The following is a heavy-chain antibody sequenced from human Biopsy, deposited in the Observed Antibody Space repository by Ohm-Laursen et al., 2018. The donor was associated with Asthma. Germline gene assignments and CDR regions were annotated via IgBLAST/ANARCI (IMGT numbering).Heavy chain of an antibody. J-gene: IGHJ6*02. CDR2: LIPVLGTP. CDR3: ARGYSGSDRIVYYYSGLEV. Sequence: GGPVKVSCKASGDSFSNYAISWVRQAPGQGLEWMGGLIPVLGTPDHAQMFEGRVTITADESTSTAYMELSSLSSEDTAVYYCARGYSGSDRIVYYYSGLEVWGQGTTVTVSS. CDR1: GDSFSNYA. D-gene: IGHD5-12*01. V-gene: IGHV1-69*13.